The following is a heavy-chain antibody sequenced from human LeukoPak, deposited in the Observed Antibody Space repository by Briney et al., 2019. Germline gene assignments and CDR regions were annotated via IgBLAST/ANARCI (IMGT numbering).Heavy chain of an antibody. J-gene: IGHJ4*02. V-gene: IGHV3-21*01. D-gene: IGHD3-10*01. Sequence: GGSLRLSCAASGFTFSSYSMNWLRQAPGQGLEWVSSISNSSSYIYYADSVKGRFTISRDNAKNSLYLQMNRLRAEDTAVYYCARESQDYDGSGSYVSYWGQGTLVTVSS. CDR2: ISNSSSYI. CDR3: ARESQDYDGSGSYVSY. CDR1: GFTFSSYS.